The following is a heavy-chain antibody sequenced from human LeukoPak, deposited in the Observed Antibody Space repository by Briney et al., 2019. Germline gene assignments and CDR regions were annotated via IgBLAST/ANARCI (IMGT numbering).Heavy chain of an antibody. CDR1: GFPFNTQD. J-gene: IGHJ4*02. CDR2: IHADGVGT. D-gene: IGHD1-26*01. CDR3: GEGRVSE. V-gene: IGHV3-23*01. Sequence: GGSLRLSCAASGFPFNTQDMRWVRQAPGKGLEWVSSIHADGVGTFYADSVRGRFTISRDNSKNTLDLQMNSQRVEDTAVYYCGEGRVSEWGQGTLVTASS.